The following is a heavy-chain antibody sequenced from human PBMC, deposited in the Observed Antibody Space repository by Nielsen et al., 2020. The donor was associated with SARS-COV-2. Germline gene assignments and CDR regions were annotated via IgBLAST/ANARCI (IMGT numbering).Heavy chain of an antibody. V-gene: IGHV4-34*01. J-gene: IGHJ4*02. CDR2: INHSGRT. D-gene: IGHD7-27*01. CDR1: GGSFSGYY. Sequence: SETLSLTWAVYGGSFSGYYWSWIRQPPGKGLEWIGEINHSGRTNYNPSLKSRVTISVDTSKNQFSLKLSSVTAADTAVYYCARSTSTGDVDYWGQGTLVTVSS. CDR3: ARSTSTGDVDY.